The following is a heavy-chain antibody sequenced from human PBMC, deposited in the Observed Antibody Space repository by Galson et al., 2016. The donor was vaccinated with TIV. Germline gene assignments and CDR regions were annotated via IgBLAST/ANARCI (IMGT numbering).Heavy chain of an antibody. CDR1: GGTFSSYA. CDR2: IIGMFGTT. Sequence: SVKVSCKASGGTFSSYAVTWVRQAPGQGLEWMGRIIGMFGTTNYAQKFQGRVTITAEEITSTAYMELSSLRSEDTAVYYCARSGDYGDYWGQGTLVTVSS. V-gene: IGHV1-69*13. CDR3: ARSGDYGDY. D-gene: IGHD4-17*01. J-gene: IGHJ4*02.